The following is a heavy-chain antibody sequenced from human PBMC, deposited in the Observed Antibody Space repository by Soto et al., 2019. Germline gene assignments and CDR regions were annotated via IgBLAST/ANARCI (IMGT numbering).Heavy chain of an antibody. CDR2: IYYSGST. D-gene: IGHD1-26*01. CDR3: ARQGANWLYYFDY. J-gene: IGHJ4*02. V-gene: IGHV4-39*01. CDR1: GGSISSSSYY. Sequence: SETLSLTCTVSGGSISSSSYYWGWIRQPPGKGLEWIGSIYYSGSTYYNPSLKSRVTISVDTSKNQFSLKRSTVTAADTAVYYCARQGANWLYYFDYWGQGTLVTVSS.